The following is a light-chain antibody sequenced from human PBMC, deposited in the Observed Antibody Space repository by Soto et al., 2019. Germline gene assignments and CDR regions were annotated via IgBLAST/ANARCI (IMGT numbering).Light chain of an antibody. V-gene: IGKV3-15*01. Sequence: VLTQSPITLSVSPGEGITLSCRASQGIGDTLAWYQHKPGQTPRLLIYDTSTRATGVPSRFSGGGSGTHFTLTIIGLQPDDFTHYYCLLSSFLSCTFAQG. CDR2: DTS. J-gene: IGKJ5*01. CDR3: LLSSFLSCT. CDR1: QGIGDT.